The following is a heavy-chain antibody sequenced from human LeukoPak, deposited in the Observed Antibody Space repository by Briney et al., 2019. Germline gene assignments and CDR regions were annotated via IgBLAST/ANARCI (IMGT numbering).Heavy chain of an antibody. CDR2: ISSSSSYI. Sequence: GGSLRLSCAASGFTFSSYSMNWVRQAPGKGLEWVSSISSSSSYIYYADSVKGRFTISRDNAKNSLYLQMNSLRAEDTAVYYCASRHTVATKDESWYWGQGTLVTVSS. CDR3: ASRHTVATKDESWY. J-gene: IGHJ4*02. D-gene: IGHD5-12*01. V-gene: IGHV3-21*01. CDR1: GFTFSSYS.